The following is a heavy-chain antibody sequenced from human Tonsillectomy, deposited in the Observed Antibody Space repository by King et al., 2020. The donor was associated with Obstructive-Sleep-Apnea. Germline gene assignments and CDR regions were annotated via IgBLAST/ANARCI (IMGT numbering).Heavy chain of an antibody. CDR1: GFTFDDYA. Sequence: VQLVESGGGLVQPGRSLRLSCAASGFTFDDYAMHWVRQAPGKGLEWVSCISWNSGSIGYADSVKGRFTISRDNAKNSLYLQMNSLRTEDTALYYCAKGGYSSSWYGGQGTLVTASS. D-gene: IGHD6-13*01. CDR3: AKGGYSSSWY. CDR2: ISWNSGSI. V-gene: IGHV3-9*01. J-gene: IGHJ4*02.